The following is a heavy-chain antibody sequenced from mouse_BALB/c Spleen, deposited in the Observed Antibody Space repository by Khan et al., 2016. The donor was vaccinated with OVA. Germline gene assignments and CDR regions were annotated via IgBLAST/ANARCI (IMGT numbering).Heavy chain of an antibody. CDR2: VSTGGGYT. D-gene: IGHD1-1*01. Sequence: EVQLVESGGDLVKPGGSLKLSCAASGFTFSTYGMSWVRQTPDKRLEWVATVSTGGGYTYYPDSVKGRFTISRDNAKNTLYLQMSGLKSEDTAMFYCARLAYYYGSKGFAYWGQGTLVTVSS. CDR3: ARLAYYYGSKGFAY. V-gene: IGHV5-6*01. CDR1: GFTFSTYG. J-gene: IGHJ3*01.